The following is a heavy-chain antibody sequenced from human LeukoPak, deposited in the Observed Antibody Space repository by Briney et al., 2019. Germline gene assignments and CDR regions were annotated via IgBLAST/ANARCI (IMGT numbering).Heavy chain of an antibody. CDR1: VYTFTVYY. J-gene: IGHJ4*02. Sequence: ASVKVSCKASVYTFTVYYMHWVRQAPGQGLEWMGWINPNSGGTNYAQRFQGRVTMTRDTSISTAHMELSRLSSDDTAVYYCARVQVSDDNWGFFDYWGQGTLVTVSS. CDR3: ARVQVSDDNWGFFDY. CDR2: INPNSGGT. V-gene: IGHV1-2*02. D-gene: IGHD1-1*01.